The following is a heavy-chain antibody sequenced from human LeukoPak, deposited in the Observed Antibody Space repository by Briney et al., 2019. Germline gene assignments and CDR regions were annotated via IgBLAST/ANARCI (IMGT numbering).Heavy chain of an antibody. V-gene: IGHV3-23*01. Sequence: PGGSLRLSCAASGFTFSSYAMSWLRQAPGKGLEWVSSISNSGGSTYYADSLKGRFTISRDNSKNTLYLQMNSLRAEDTAVYYCTKRWSAYFDFWGQGALVTVSS. CDR3: TKRWSAYFDF. J-gene: IGHJ4*02. CDR1: GFTFSSYA. D-gene: IGHD5-24*01. CDR2: ISNSGGST.